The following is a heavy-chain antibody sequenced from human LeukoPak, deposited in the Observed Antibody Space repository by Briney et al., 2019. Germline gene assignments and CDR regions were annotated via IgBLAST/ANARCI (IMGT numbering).Heavy chain of an antibody. CDR3: ARDLPGYYGSGSYSLGY. V-gene: IGHV1-69*05. Sequence: SVKVSCKASGGTFSSYAISWVRQAPGQGLEWMGGIIPIFGTANYAQKFQGRVTITTDESTSTAYMELSSLRSEDMAVYYCARDLPGYYGSGSYSLGYWGQGTLVTVSS. D-gene: IGHD3-10*01. CDR2: IIPIFGTA. CDR1: GGTFSSYA. J-gene: IGHJ4*02.